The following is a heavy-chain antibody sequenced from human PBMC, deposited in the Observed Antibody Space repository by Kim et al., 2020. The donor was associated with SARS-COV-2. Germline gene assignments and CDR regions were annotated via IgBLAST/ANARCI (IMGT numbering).Heavy chain of an antibody. CDR1: GASISSSNYY. CDR2: IYYSGSS. V-gene: IGHV4-39*01. Sequence: SETLSLTCTVSGASISSSNYYWGWIRQPPGKGLEWIGSIYYSGSSYYNPSLQSRVTISVDTSKNQFSLKLTSVTAADTAVYYCARQWLVRWRYGMDVWGQGTTVTVSS. D-gene: IGHD6-19*01. CDR3: ARQWLVRWRYGMDV. J-gene: IGHJ6*02.